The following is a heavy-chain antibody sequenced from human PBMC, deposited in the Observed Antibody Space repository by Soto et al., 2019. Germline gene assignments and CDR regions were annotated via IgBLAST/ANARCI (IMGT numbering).Heavy chain of an antibody. Sequence: SVKVSCKASGYSFTNYGITWVRQAPGQGFEWMGWISAYNGNTKYAQKLQGRVTMTTDASTSTAYLELRSLTSDDTAVYYCARDRGVAPPVAGNTHYYYYMDVWGKGTTVTVSS. J-gene: IGHJ6*03. V-gene: IGHV1-18*01. CDR1: GYSFTNYG. CDR2: ISAYNGNT. CDR3: ARDRGVAPPVAGNTHYYYYMDV. D-gene: IGHD6-19*01.